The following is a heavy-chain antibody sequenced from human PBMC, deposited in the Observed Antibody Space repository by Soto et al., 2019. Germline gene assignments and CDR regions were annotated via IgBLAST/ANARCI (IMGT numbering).Heavy chain of an antibody. D-gene: IGHD6-19*01. CDR2: IYYSGST. Sequence: SETLSLTCTVSGGSISSYYWSWIRQPPGKGLEWIGYIYYSGSTNYNPSLKSRVTISVDTSKNQFSLKLSSVTAADTAVYYCARHLRYGSGWLLDYWGQGTLVTVSS. J-gene: IGHJ4*02. CDR3: ARHLRYGSGWLLDY. CDR1: GGSISSYY. V-gene: IGHV4-59*08.